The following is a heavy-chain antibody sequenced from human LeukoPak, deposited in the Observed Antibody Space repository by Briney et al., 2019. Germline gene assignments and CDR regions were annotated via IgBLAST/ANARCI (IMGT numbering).Heavy chain of an antibody. CDR1: GFTFSSYA. Sequence: PGGSLRLSCAASGFTFSSYAMSWIRQPPGKGLEWIGEINHSGGTNYNPSLKSRVTISVDTSKNQFSLKLSSVTAADTALYYCARGMDYYGSGSSYPAFFDYWGQGTLVTVSS. J-gene: IGHJ4*02. CDR2: INHSGGT. CDR3: ARGMDYYGSGSSYPAFFDY. V-gene: IGHV4-34*01. D-gene: IGHD3-10*01.